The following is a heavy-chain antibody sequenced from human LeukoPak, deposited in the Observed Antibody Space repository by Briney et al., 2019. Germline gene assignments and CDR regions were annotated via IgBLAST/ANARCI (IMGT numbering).Heavy chain of an antibody. V-gene: IGHV5-51*01. J-gene: IGHJ5*02. CDR3: ARSLDNWFDP. CDR2: IYPGDSDT. D-gene: IGHD1-1*01. Sequence: GESLKISCQGFGYSFTSFWIGWVRQMPGKGLEWMGVIYPGDSDTRYSPSFQGQVTISADKSISTAYLQWSSLKASDTAMYYCARSLDNWFDPWGQGTLVTVSS. CDR1: GYSFTSFW.